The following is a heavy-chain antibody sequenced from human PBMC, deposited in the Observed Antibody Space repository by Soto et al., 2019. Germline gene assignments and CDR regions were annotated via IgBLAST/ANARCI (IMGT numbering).Heavy chain of an antibody. D-gene: IGHD2-2*03. Sequence: QVQLQESGPGLVKPSETLSLTCTVTGGSITSYYWNWIRQPPGKGLEWIGHIYYSGSTNYSPSLKSRVTIAVDTSKNQFSLELTSVTASDTAVYYCARRARRGPSFLGSWFDPWGQGTLVTVSS. V-gene: IGHV4-59*08. J-gene: IGHJ5*02. CDR3: ARRARRGPSFLGSWFDP. CDR1: GGSITSYY. CDR2: IYYSGST.